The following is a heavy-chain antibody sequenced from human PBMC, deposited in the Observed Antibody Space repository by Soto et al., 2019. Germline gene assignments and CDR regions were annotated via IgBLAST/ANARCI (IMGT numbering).Heavy chain of an antibody. CDR1: GYPVSKYG. V-gene: IGHV1-18*04. J-gene: IGHJ5*02. D-gene: IGHD5-12*01. CDR3: ASTYDAGFDP. Sequence: QLQLVQAGGEVKKPGASVRVSCEAYGYPVSKYGISWVRQAPGQGLAWMGWIKPDNGNTDYAQKIQGRVTMTTDTSSNTADMELRSLRSDDTAVYYCASTYDAGFDPWGQGTLVSVSS. CDR2: IKPDNGNT.